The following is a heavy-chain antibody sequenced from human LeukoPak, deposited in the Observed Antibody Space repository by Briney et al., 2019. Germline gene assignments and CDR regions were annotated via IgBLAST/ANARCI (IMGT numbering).Heavy chain of an antibody. J-gene: IGHJ4*02. CDR2: IWYDGSNR. CDR1: GFTFRRFG. CDR3: AIDRALVGVMPFDY. V-gene: IGHV3-33*01. Sequence: GGSLRLSCAASGFTFRRFGMLGVRQAPGRGLEWVAVIWYDGSNRIYADSVKGRFTISRDNSKNTVSLQVNNLRAEDTAMYYCAIDRALVGVMPFDYWGQGTLVTVSS. D-gene: IGHD3-16*01.